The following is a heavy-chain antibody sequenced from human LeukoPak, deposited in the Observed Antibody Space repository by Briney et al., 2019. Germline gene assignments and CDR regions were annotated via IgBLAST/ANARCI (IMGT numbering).Heavy chain of an antibody. Sequence: GASVKVSCKASGYTFTGYYMHWVRQAPGQGLEWMGWINPNSGGTNYAQKFQGRVTMTRDTSISTAYMELRSLRSDDTAVYYCARDPDGLYSGSYYDYWGQGTLVTVSS. CDR1: GYTFTGYY. V-gene: IGHV1-2*02. D-gene: IGHD1-26*01. CDR3: ARDPDGLYSGSYYDY. J-gene: IGHJ4*02. CDR2: INPNSGGT.